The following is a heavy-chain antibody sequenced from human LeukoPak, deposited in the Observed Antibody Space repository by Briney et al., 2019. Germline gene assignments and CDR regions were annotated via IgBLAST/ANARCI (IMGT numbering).Heavy chain of an antibody. CDR2: IKEDGSEK. CDR3: ARVGSGEGMD. CDR1: GFTFSSHW. Sequence: GGSLRLXCAASGFTFSSHWMSWVRQAPGKGLEWVANIKEDGSEKYYGDSVKGRFTISRDNAKKSLYLQMNSLRAEDTAVYYCARVGSGEGMDWGQGTLVTVSS. V-gene: IGHV3-7*01. J-gene: IGHJ4*02. D-gene: IGHD6-19*01.